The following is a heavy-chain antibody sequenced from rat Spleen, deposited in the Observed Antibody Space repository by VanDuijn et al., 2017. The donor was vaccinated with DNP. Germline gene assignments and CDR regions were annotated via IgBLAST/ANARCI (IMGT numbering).Heavy chain of an antibody. V-gene: IGHV5-25*01. Sequence: EVQLVESGGGLVQPGRSLKLSCVVSGFTFNNHDMAWVRQAPTKGLEWVASINTGGDSTYYRDSLKGRFTVSRDNSKSTLYLQVDSLRSEDTATYYCARHMDTGPYYAMDVWGQGISVTVSS. CDR3: ARHMDTGPYYAMDV. J-gene: IGHJ4*01. D-gene: IGHD4-1*01. CDR1: GFTFNNHD. CDR2: INTGGDST.